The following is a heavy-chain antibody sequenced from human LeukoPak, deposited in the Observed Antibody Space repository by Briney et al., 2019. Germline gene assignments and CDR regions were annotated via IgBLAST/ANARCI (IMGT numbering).Heavy chain of an antibody. Sequence: ASVKVSFKASGYTFTDYYMHWVRQAPAPGQGLEWMGWINPNSGATNYAQKFQGRVTMTRDTSIGTAYMELSRLRSDDTAVYFCARDFRAMDVWGQGTTVTVSS. CDR2: INPNSGAT. J-gene: IGHJ6*02. CDR3: ARDFRAMDV. CDR1: GYTFTDYY. V-gene: IGHV1-2*02.